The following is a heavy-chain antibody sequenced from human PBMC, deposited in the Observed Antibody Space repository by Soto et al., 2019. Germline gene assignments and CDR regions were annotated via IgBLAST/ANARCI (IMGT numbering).Heavy chain of an antibody. D-gene: IGHD2-15*01. J-gene: IGHJ4*02. CDR1: GFIFSANS. Sequence: EVRLVASGGGLVKPGGSLRLSCAASGFIFSANSMNWVRQVPGKGLRWLSSISSSGSFKSYGDSLKGRFTISRDNAKNSLFLQMNSLRDDDTGLYFCARDPPHGGTSSWDADSWGQGTLVTVSS. CDR3: ARDPPHGGTSSWDADS. CDR2: ISSSGSFK. V-gene: IGHV3-21*01.